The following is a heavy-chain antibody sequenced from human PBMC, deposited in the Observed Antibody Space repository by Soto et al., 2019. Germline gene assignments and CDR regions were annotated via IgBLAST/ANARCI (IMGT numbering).Heavy chain of an antibody. Sequence: GGSLRLSCAASGFTFSSYSMNWVRQAPGKGLEWVSSISSSSSYIYYADSVKGRFTISRDNAKNSLYLQMNSLRAEDTAVYYCARVNYYDSSGYYETGGFDYWGQGTLVTVSS. D-gene: IGHD3-22*01. J-gene: IGHJ4*02. CDR3: ARVNYYDSSGYYETGGFDY. CDR2: ISSSSSYI. CDR1: GFTFSSYS. V-gene: IGHV3-21*01.